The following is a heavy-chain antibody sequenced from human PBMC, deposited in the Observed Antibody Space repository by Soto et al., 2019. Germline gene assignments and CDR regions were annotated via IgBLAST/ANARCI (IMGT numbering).Heavy chain of an antibody. CDR2: IYTSGST. Sequence: SETLSLTCTLSGGSVSNFYWNWIRQPAGKRLEWIGRIYTSGSTNYNPSLRSRVTMSIDTSRNQFSLKLNSVTAADTAVYYCARSSHKESWFDPWGQGTLVTVSS. J-gene: IGHJ5*02. CDR3: ARSSHKESWFDP. V-gene: IGHV4-4*07. D-gene: IGHD6-13*01. CDR1: GGSVSNFY.